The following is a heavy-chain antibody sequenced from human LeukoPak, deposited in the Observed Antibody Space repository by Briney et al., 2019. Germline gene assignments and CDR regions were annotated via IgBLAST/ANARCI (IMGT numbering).Heavy chain of an antibody. D-gene: IGHD2-15*01. Sequence: SETLSLTCAVSGYPSTIINYYWGWIRQPPGKGLEWIGTVYSSGSTYYNASPKSRVTISVDTSKNQFSLKLSSVTAADTAVYYCARGGASGYMDVWGKGTTVTISS. J-gene: IGHJ6*03. CDR3: ARGGASGYMDV. CDR1: GYPSTIINYY. CDR2: VYSSGST. V-gene: IGHV4-39*07.